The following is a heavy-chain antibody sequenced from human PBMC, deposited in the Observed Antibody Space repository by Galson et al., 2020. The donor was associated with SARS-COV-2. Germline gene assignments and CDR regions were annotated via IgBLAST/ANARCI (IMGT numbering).Heavy chain of an antibody. Sequence: GGSLRLSCAASGFTFSSYDMHWVHQATGKGLEWVSAIGTAGDTYYPGSVKGRFTISRENAKNSLYLQMNSLRAGDTAVYYCARATTHQDNDFWSGYYTSYYYYYMDVWGKGTTVTVSS. D-gene: IGHD3-3*01. CDR1: GFTFSSYD. J-gene: IGHJ6*03. CDR3: ARATTHQDNDFWSGYYTSYYYYYMDV. V-gene: IGHV3-13*01. CDR2: IGTAGDT.